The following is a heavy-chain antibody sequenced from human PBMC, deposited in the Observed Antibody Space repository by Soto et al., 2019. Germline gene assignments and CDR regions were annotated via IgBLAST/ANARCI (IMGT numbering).Heavy chain of an antibody. D-gene: IGHD3-22*01. V-gene: IGHV3-15*01. J-gene: IGHJ4*02. CDR3: TTVLYYDSSGTLDY. Sequence: EVQLVESGGGLVKPGGSLRLSCAASGFTFSNAWMSWVRQAPGKGLEWVGRIKSKTDGGTTDYAAPVKGRFTISRDDSKNTLYLQMNSLKTEDTAVYYCTTVLYYDSSGTLDYWGQGTLVTVSS. CDR2: IKSKTDGGTT. CDR1: GFTFSNAW.